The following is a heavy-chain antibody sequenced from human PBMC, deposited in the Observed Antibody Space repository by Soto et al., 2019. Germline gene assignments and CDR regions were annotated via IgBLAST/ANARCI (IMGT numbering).Heavy chain of an antibody. J-gene: IGHJ6*02. CDR2: VTANGGST. Sequence: VQLLESGGGFVQPGGSLRLSCAATGFTFSVYAMTWVRQAPGKGLEWVSAVTANGGSTYSADSVNGRFTISRDNSKNMLFLQMNSLRAEDTAVYYCASLGVGDWANYYYYYGMDVWGQGTTVTVSS. CDR1: GFTFSVYA. D-gene: IGHD2-21*02. V-gene: IGHV3-23*01. CDR3: ASLGVGDWANYYYYYGMDV.